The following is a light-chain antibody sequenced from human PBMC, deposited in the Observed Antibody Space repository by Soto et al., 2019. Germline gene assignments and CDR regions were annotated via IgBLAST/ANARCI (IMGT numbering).Light chain of an antibody. J-gene: IGKJ4*01. CDR1: HSVLNTSNNKTY. CDR2: WAS. V-gene: IGKV4-1*01. CDR3: QQYYSSPLS. Sequence: DIVMTQSPDSLAVSLGERATIHCMSSHSVLNTSNNKTYLAWYQQKPGLPPKLLIYWASTREVGVPDRFRGSGSGSDFTLSINTLQAEDAAVYFCQQYYSSPLSFGGGTHVEIK.